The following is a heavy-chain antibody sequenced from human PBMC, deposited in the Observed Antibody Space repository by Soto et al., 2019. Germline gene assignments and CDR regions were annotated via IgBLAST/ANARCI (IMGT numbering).Heavy chain of an antibody. V-gene: IGHV3-23*01. Sequence: GGSLRLSCAASGFTFSSYAMSWVRQAPGKGLEWVSAISGSGGSTYYADSVKGRFTISRDNSKNTLYLQMNSLRAEDTAVYYWAKRMYSSGGENDSWGQGSLVTLSS. CDR3: AKRMYSSGGENDS. D-gene: IGHD6-19*01. CDR2: ISGSGGST. J-gene: IGHJ4*02. CDR1: GFTFSSYA.